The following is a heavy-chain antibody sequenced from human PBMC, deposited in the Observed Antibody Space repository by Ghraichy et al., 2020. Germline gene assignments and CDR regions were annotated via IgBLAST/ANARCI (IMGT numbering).Heavy chain of an antibody. J-gene: IGHJ5*02. CDR3: ARHEARRGSGWYWGVGNWFDP. CDR1: GGSISSSSYY. Sequence: SETLSLTCTVSGGSISSSSYYWGWIRQPPGKGLEWIGSIYYSGSTYYNPSLKSRVTISLDTSKNQFSLKLSSVTAADTAVYYCARHEARRGSGWYWGVGNWFDPWGQGTLVTVSS. V-gene: IGHV4-39*01. CDR2: IYYSGST. D-gene: IGHD6-19*01.